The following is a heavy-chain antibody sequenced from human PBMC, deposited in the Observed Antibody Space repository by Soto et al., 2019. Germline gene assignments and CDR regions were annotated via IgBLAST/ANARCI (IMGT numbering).Heavy chain of an antibody. CDR2: ISSNGGST. V-gene: IGHV3-64D*08. Sequence: GGSLRLSCSASGFTFSSYAMHWVRQAPGKGLEYVSAISSNGGSTYYADSVKGRFTISRDNSKNTLYLQMSSLRAEDTAVYYCVKADYCSSTSCLLFYYYGMDVWGQGTTVTVSS. CDR3: VKADYCSSTSCLLFYYYGMDV. CDR1: GFTFSSYA. D-gene: IGHD2-2*01. J-gene: IGHJ6*02.